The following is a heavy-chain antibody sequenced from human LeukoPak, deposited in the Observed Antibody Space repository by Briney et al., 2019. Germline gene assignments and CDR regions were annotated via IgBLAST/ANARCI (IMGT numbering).Heavy chain of an antibody. J-gene: IGHJ4*02. CDR1: GFTFSSYA. D-gene: IGHD3-10*01. CDR2: ISASGGST. CDR3: AKVIWFGELFFDY. V-gene: IGHV3-23*01. Sequence: GGSLRLSCAASGFTFSSYAISWVRQAPGKGLEWVSAISASGGSTYYADSVKGRFTISRDNSKNTLYLQMNSLRAEDTAVYYCAKVIWFGELFFDYWGQGTPVTVSS.